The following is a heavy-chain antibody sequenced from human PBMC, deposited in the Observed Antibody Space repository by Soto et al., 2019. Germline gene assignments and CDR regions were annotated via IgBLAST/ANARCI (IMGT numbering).Heavy chain of an antibody. V-gene: IGHV4-31*03. J-gene: IGHJ4*02. CDR1: GGSISSGGYY. CDR2: IYYSGST. D-gene: IGHD2-15*01. Sequence: SETLSLTCTVSGGSISSGGYYWSWIRQHPGKGLEWIGYIYYSGSTYYNPSLKSRVTISVDTSKNQFSLKLSSVTAADTAVYYCARGRVVAARDNFDYRGQGTLVTVS. CDR3: ARGRVVAARDNFDY.